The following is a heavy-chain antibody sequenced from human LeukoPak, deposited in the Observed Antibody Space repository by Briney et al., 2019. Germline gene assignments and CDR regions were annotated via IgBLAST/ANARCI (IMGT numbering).Heavy chain of an antibody. CDR1: GYTFSSCA. D-gene: IGHD3-22*01. V-gene: IGHV7-4-1*02. J-gene: IGHJ4*02. CDR2: IDTKTGNP. CDR3: AIHPSDSSGYFSY. Sequence: GASVTVSCTASGYTFSSCAINWVRQAPGQGLEYMGWIDTKTGNPTYVQGFTGRFVFSLDTSVSTAYLQISSLKAEDTAVYYCAIHPSDSSGYFSYWGQGALVTVSS.